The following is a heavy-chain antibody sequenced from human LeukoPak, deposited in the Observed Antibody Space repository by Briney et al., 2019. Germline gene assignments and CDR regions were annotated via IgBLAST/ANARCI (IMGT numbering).Heavy chain of an antibody. D-gene: IGHD3-10*01. V-gene: IGHV3-23*01. Sequence: GGSLRLSCTASGLTFSSYAMSWVRQAPGKGLEWVSGISESGGGTNYADSVKGRFTISRDNSLNTLYLQMNSLRAEDTAVYFCAKRGVVIRGVLVIGFHKEAYYFDYWGQGILVTVSS. CDR1: GLTFSSYA. J-gene: IGHJ4*02. CDR3: AKRGVVIRGVLVIGFHKEAYYFDY. CDR2: ISESGGGT.